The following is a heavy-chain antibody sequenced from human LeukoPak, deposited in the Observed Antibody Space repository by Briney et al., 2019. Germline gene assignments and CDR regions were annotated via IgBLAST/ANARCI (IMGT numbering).Heavy chain of an antibody. V-gene: IGHV3-9*01. CDR3: AKAVGGYYRFDY. D-gene: IGHD3-22*01. CDR2: IDWDSGSI. J-gene: IGHJ4*01. CDR1: GFTLDDYA. Sequence: GGSLRLSCAASGFTLDDYAMHWVRQVPGKGLEWVSGIDWDSGSIGYADSVKGRFTISRDNAKNFLYLQMNSLGPEDTALYYCAKAVGGYYRFDYWGRGTLVTVSS.